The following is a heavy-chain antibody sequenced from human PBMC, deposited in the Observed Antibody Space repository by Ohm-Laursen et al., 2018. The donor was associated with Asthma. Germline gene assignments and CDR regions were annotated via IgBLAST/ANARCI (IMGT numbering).Heavy chain of an antibody. CDR3: ARDVMEWYLPAFDF. CDR2: ITSDGSWT. Sequence: RSLRLSCSASGFTFSNFAMHWVRQAPGKGLEWVSIITSDGSWTSYADSVKGRFTISRDNSKNTLYMQMNSLRAEDTAVYYCARDVMEWYLPAFDFWGQGTLVTVSS. CDR1: GFTFSNFA. J-gene: IGHJ4*02. D-gene: IGHD3-3*01. V-gene: IGHV3-30-3*01.